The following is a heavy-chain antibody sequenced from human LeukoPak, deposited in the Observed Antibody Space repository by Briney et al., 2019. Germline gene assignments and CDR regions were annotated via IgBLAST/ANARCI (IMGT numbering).Heavy chain of an antibody. D-gene: IGHD3-9*01. J-gene: IGHJ4*02. CDR1: GGSISSSSYY. CDR2: IYYSGST. CDR3: ARHDLDWNFDY. V-gene: IGHV4-39*01. Sequence: SSETLSLTCTVSGGSISSSSYYWGWIRQPPGKGLEWIGSIYYSGSTYYNPSLKSRVTISVDTSKNQFSLKLSSVTAADTAVYYCARHDLDWNFDYWGQGTLVTVSS.